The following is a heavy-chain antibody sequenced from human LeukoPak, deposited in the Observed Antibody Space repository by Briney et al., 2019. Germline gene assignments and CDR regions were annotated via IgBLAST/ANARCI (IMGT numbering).Heavy chain of an antibody. D-gene: IGHD2-2*02. J-gene: IGHJ2*01. V-gene: IGHV1-58*01. CDR1: GFTFTSSA. CDR2: IVVGSGNT. Sequence: SVKVSCKASGFTFTSSAVQWVLQARGQRLEWIGWIVVGSGNTNYARKFQERVTITRDMSTSTAYMELSSLRSEDTAVYYCAATPRYCSSTSCYIWYFDLWGRGTLVTVSS. CDR3: AATPRYCSSTSCYIWYFDL.